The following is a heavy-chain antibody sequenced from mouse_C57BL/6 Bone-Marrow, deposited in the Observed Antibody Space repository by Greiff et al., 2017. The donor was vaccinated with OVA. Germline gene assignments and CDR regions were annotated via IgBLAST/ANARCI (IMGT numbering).Heavy chain of an antibody. J-gene: IGHJ2*01. V-gene: IGHV3-1*01. CDR1: GYSITSGYD. CDR2: ISYSGST. D-gene: IGHD2-3*01. CDR3: AREGIDGYFFDY. Sequence: EVQRVESGPGMVKPSQSLSLTCTVTGYSITSGYDWHWIRHFPGNKLEWMGYISYSGSTNYNPSLKSRISITHDTSKNHFFLKLNSVTTEDTATYYCAREGIDGYFFDYWGQGTTLTVSS.